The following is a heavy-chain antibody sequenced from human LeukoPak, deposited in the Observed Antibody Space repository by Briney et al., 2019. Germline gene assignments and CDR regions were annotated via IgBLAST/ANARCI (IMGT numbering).Heavy chain of an antibody. V-gene: IGHV5-51*01. Sequence: GESLKISCQGSGYSFTSYWIGWVRQMPGKGLEWMGIIYPDDSDTRYSPSFQGQVTISADKSISTAYLQWSNLKASDTAMYYCARVYYYDSSGYYPDAFDIWGQGTMVTVSS. CDR3: ARVYYYDSSGYYPDAFDI. CDR2: IYPDDSDT. J-gene: IGHJ3*02. CDR1: GYSFTSYW. D-gene: IGHD3-22*01.